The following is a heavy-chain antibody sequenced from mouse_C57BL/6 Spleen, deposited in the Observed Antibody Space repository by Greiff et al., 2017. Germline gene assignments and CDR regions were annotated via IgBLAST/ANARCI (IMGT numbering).Heavy chain of an antibody. V-gene: IGHV1-61*01. D-gene: IGHD2-2*01. Sequence: QVQLQQPGAELVRPGSSVKLSCKASGYTFTSYWMDWVKQRPGQGLEWIGNIYPSDSETHYNQKFKDKATLTVDKSSSTAYMQLSSLISEDSAVYFCAREDYGSSMDYWGQGTSVTVSS. CDR2: IYPSDSET. CDR1: GYTFTSYW. CDR3: AREDYGSSMDY. J-gene: IGHJ4*01.